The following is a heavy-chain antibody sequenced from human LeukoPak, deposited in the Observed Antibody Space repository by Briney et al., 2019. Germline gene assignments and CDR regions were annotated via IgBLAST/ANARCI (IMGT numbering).Heavy chain of an antibody. Sequence: PGGSLRLSCAASGFTFSNYAMHWVRQAPGKGLEWVAVISYDGSNKYYADSVKGRFTISRDNSKNTLYLQVNSLRAEDTAVYYCAIDNYGSDYWGQGTLVTVSS. D-gene: IGHD3-10*01. J-gene: IGHJ4*02. V-gene: IGHV3-30-3*01. CDR3: AIDNYGSDY. CDR2: ISYDGSNK. CDR1: GFTFSNYA.